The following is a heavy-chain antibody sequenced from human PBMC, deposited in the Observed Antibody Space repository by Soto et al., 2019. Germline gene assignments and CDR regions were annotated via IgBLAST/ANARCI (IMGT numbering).Heavy chain of an antibody. Sequence: GGSLRLSCAASGFTFSSYDMHWVRQATGKGLEWVSAIGTAGDTYYPGSVKGRFTISRENAKNSLYLQMNSLRAEDTAVYYCARALSGDCSGGSCYSIEQVAAAFDIWGQGTMVTVSS. CDR1: GFTFSSYD. CDR2: IGTAGDT. CDR3: ARALSGDCSGGSCYSIEQVAAAFDI. D-gene: IGHD2-15*01. V-gene: IGHV3-13*01. J-gene: IGHJ3*02.